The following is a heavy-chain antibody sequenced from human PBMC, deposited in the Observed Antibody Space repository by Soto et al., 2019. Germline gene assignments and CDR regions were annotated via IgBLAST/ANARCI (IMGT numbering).Heavy chain of an antibody. CDR1: GYTFTNFG. D-gene: IGHD3-3*01. V-gene: IGHV1-18*01. J-gene: IGHJ3*02. Sequence: ASVKVSCKTSGYTFTNFGITWVRQAPGQGLEWMGWISTDKGDTKYAQKFQGRVTMTTDTSTRTAYMDLRSLRSDDTAVYYCARVFGILLDIWGQGTMVTVSS. CDR3: ARVFGILLDI. CDR2: ISTDKGDT.